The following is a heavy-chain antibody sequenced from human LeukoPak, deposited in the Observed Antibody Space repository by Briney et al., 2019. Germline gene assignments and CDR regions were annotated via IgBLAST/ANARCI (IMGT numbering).Heavy chain of an antibody. V-gene: IGHV3-30-3*01. D-gene: IGHD3-22*01. CDR3: ARDLVDYDSSGPDAFDI. CDR2: ISYDGSNK. Sequence: GGSLRLSCAASGFTFSSYAMHWVRQAPGKGLEWVAVISYDGSNKYYADPVKGRFTISRDNSKNTLYLQMNSLRAEDTAVYYCARDLVDYDSSGPDAFDIWGQGTMVTVSS. J-gene: IGHJ3*02. CDR1: GFTFSSYA.